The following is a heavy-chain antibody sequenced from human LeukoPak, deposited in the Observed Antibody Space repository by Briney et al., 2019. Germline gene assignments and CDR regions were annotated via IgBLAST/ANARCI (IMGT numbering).Heavy chain of an antibody. CDR3: ARDRSCSSTSCYRGFDY. CDR2: ISYDGSNK. J-gene: IGHJ4*02. Sequence: PGGSLRLSCAASGFTFSSYAMHWVRQAPGKGLEWVAVISYDGSNKYYADSVKGRFTISRDNAKNSLYLQMNSLRAEDTAVYYCARDRSCSSTSCYRGFDYWGQGTLVTVSS. CDR1: GFTFSSYA. V-gene: IGHV3-30-3*01. D-gene: IGHD2-2*01.